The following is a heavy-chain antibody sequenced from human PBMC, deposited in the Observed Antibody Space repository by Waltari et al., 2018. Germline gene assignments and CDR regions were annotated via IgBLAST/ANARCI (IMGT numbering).Heavy chain of an antibody. CDR1: GGSISSGSYY. V-gene: IGHV4-61*09. J-gene: IGHJ4*02. CDR3: ARGDSSSSVDY. D-gene: IGHD6-6*01. Sequence: QVQLQESGPGLVKPSQTLSLTCTVSGGSISSGSYYWRWIRQPAGKGLEWIGYIYTSGSTNYNPSLKSRVTISVDTSKNQFSLKLSSVTAADTAVYYCARGDSSSSVDYWGQGTLVTVSS. CDR2: IYTSGST.